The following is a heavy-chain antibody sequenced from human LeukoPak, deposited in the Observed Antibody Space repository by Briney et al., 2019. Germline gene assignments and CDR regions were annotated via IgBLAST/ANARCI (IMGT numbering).Heavy chain of an antibody. D-gene: IGHD3-22*01. CDR3: ARDGYYDSSGYPDY. V-gene: IGHV3-11*01. Sequence: PGGYLRLSCAASGFTFSDYYMSWIRQAPGKGLEWVSYISSSGSTTYYADSVKGRFTISRDNAKNSLYLQMNSLRAEDTAVYYCARDGYYDSSGYPDYWGQGTLVTVSS. J-gene: IGHJ4*02. CDR2: ISSSGSTT. CDR1: GFTFSDYY.